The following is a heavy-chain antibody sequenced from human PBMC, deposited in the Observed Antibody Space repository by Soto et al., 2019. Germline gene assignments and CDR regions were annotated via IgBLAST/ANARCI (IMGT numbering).Heavy chain of an antibody. CDR2: NIGSGSST. Sequence: ANIGSGSSTYYADSVKGRLTISRDNSKNTLYLQINSLRAEDTAVYYCARVYDRPKPNWFDPWCQGTLVTVFS. V-gene: IGHV3-23*01. J-gene: IGHJ5*02. D-gene: IGHD3-22*01. CDR3: ARVYDRPKPNWFDP.